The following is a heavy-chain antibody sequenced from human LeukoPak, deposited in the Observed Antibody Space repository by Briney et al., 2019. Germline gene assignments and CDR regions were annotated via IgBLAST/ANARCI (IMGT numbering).Heavy chain of an antibody. CDR1: GFTFSSYG. V-gene: IGHV3-30*02. J-gene: IGHJ4*02. CDR3: ACAPPYSTNFDY. Sequence: PGGSLRLSCAASGFTFSSYGMHWVRQAPGKGLEWVAFIRYDGSNKYYADYVKGRFTISRDNSKNTLYLQMNSLRPEDTAVYYCACAPPYSTNFDYWGQGTLVTGSS. CDR2: IRYDGSNK. D-gene: IGHD6-13*01.